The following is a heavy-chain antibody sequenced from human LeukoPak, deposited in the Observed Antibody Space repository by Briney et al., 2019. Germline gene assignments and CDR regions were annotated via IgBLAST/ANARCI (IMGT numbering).Heavy chain of an antibody. CDR3: ARCGSYYCDYYYYMDV. V-gene: IGHV1-2*02. J-gene: IGHJ6*03. Sequence: GASVKVSCKASGYTFTGYYMHWVRQAPGQGLEWMGWINPNSGGTNYAQKFQGRVTMTRDTSISTAYMELSRLRSDDTAVYYCARCGSYYCDYYYYMDVWGKGTTVTVSS. D-gene: IGHD1-26*01. CDR1: GYTFTGYY. CDR2: INPNSGGT.